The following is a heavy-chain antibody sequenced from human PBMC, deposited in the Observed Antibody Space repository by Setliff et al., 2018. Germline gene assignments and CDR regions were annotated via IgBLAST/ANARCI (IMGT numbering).Heavy chain of an antibody. CDR3: VKDGGMGMVKAYYYGLDV. V-gene: IGHV3-74*01. D-gene: IGHD5-18*01. CDR2: INSDGSTT. CDR1: EFTLSTYW. Sequence: PGGSLRLSCAASEFTLSTYWIHWVRQAPRKGLVWVSRINSDGSTTTYADSVKGRFTISRDNGKNTVYLQMNSLRAEDTAMYYCVKDGGMGMVKAYYYGLDVWGQGTSVTVSS. J-gene: IGHJ6*02.